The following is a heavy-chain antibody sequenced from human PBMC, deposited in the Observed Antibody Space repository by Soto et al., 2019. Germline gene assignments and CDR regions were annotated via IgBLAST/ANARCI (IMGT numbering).Heavy chain of an antibody. Sequence: QVRLVQSGAEVKKPGASVKVSCKASGYTFTSYGISWVRQAPGQGLEWMGWISAYNGNTNYAQKLQGRVTMTKDTSTSTDYMELRSLRSDGTAVDYCARCTMAIFGAYYMDVWGQGTPVTVSS. CDR2: ISAYNGNT. CDR1: GYTFTSYG. J-gene: IGHJ6*03. D-gene: IGHD3-3*01. V-gene: IGHV1-18*01. CDR3: ARCTMAIFGAYYMDV.